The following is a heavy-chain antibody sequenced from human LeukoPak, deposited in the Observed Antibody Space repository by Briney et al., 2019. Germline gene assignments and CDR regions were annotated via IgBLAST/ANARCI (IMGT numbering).Heavy chain of an antibody. V-gene: IGHV4-39*07. J-gene: IGHJ5*02. CDR3: ARTDCGGDCYSSRGWFDP. D-gene: IGHD2-21*02. Sequence: SETLSLTCTVSGGSISSSSYYWGWIRQPPGKGLEWIGSLYYSGSTNYNPSLKSRVTISVDTSKNQFSLKLSSVTAEDTAVYYCARTDCGGDCYSSRGWFDPWGQGTLVTVSS. CDR2: LYYSGST. CDR1: GGSISSSSYY.